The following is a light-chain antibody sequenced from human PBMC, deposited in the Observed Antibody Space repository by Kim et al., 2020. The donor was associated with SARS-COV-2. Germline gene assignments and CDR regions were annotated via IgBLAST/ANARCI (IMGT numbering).Light chain of an antibody. V-gene: IGLV3-1*01. CDR2: QDS. J-gene: IGLJ2*01. CDR3: QAWDSSTAW. Sequence: SYELTQPPSVSVSPGQTASITCSGEKLGDKFACWYQQKPGQSPVLVIYQDSKRPSGIPERFSGSNSGNTATLTISGTQAMDEADYYCQAWDSSTAWIGGGTQLTVL. CDR1: KLGDKF.